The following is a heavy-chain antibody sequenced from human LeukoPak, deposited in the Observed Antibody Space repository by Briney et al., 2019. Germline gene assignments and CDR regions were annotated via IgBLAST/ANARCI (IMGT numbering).Heavy chain of an antibody. D-gene: IGHD1-26*01. CDR1: GFTFSSSW. Sequence: PGGSLRLSCAASGFTFSSSWMHWVRQAPGKGLVWVSRISRDGSSTIYADSVKGRFTISRDNAKNTLYLQMNSLRAEDTAVYYCAREFNPRGVIVGATTHDAFNIWGQGTMVTVSS. J-gene: IGHJ3*02. V-gene: IGHV3-74*01. CDR3: AREFNPRGVIVGATTHDAFNI. CDR2: ISRDGSST.